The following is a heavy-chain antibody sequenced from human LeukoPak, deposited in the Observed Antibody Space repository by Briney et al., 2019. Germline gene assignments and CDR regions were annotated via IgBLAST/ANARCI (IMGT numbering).Heavy chain of an antibody. CDR2: IYHSGST. CDR1: GGSFSGYS. J-gene: IGHJ6*02. V-gene: IGHV4-30-2*01. Sequence: SETLSLTCAVYGGSFSGYSWSWIRQPPGKGLEWIGYIYHSGSTYYNPSLKSRVTISVDRSKNQFSLKLSSVTAADTAVYYCARSSYYYDSSGYYYYYGMDVWGQGTTVTVSS. CDR3: ARSSYYYDSSGYYYYYGMDV. D-gene: IGHD3-22*01.